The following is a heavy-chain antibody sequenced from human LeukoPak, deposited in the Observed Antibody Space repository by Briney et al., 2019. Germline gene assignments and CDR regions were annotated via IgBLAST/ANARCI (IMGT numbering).Heavy chain of an antibody. CDR2: MDPTGSQK. CDR3: AIWTSGNY. Sequence: GGSLRLSCADSQLTFNGSWMNWVRQAPGKGLEWVANMDPTGSQKRYVDSVRGRFTISKDNPGASLYLDMHSLRAEDTAIYYCAIWTSGNYWGQGTLVTVSS. CDR1: QLTFNGSW. V-gene: IGHV3-7*01. J-gene: IGHJ4*02. D-gene: IGHD1-1*01.